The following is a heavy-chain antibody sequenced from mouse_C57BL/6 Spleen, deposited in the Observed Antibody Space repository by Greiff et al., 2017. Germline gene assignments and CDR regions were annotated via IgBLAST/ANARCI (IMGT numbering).Heavy chain of an antibody. CDR1: GFSLTSYG. Sequence: VQLQESGPGLVQPSQSLSITCTVSGFSLTSYGVHWVRQSPGKGLEWLGVIWSGGSTDYNAAFISRLSISKDNSKSQVFFKMNSLQADDTAIYYCARMGDYDRWFADWGQGTLVTVSA. J-gene: IGHJ3*01. V-gene: IGHV2-2*01. CDR2: IWSGGST. CDR3: ARMGDYDRWFAD. D-gene: IGHD2-4*01.